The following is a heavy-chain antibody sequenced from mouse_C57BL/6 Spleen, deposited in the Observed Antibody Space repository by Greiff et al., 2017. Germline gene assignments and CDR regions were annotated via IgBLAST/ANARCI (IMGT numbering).Heavy chain of an antibody. V-gene: IGHV2-2*01. Sequence: QVQLQQSGPGLVQPSQSLSITCTVSGFSLTSYGVHWVRQSPGKGLEWLGVIWSGGSTDYNAAFISRLSISKDNSKSQVFFKMNSLQADDTAIYYCARNYGGYRYFDVWGTGTTVTVSS. J-gene: IGHJ1*03. CDR3: ARNYGGYRYFDV. CDR1: GFSLTSYG. CDR2: IWSGGST. D-gene: IGHD1-1*02.